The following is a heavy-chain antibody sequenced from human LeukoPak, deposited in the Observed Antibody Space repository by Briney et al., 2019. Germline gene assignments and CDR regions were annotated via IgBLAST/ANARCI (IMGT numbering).Heavy chain of an antibody. D-gene: IGHD3-22*01. V-gene: IGHV4-59*01. CDR2: IYYSGST. CDR3: ARNPHYYDSSFDY. J-gene: IGHJ4*02. Sequence: SETLSLTCTVSGGSISSYYWSWIRQPPGKGLEWIGYIYYSGSTNYNPSLKSRVTISVDTSKNQFSLKLSSVTAADTAVYYCARNPHYYDSSFDYWGQGTLVTVSS. CDR1: GGSISSYY.